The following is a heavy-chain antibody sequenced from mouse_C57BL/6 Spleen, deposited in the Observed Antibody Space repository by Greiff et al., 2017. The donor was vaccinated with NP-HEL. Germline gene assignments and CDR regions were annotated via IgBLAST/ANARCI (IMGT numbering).Heavy chain of an antibody. J-gene: IGHJ2*01. CDR2: IYPRSGNT. Sequence: QVQLQQSGAELARPGASVKLSCKASGYTFTSYGISWVKQRTGQGLEWIGEIYPRSGNTYYNEKFKGKATLTADKSSSTAYMELRSLTSEDSAVYFCARGGYYGSSYGYFDYWGQGTTLTVSS. CDR1: GYTFTSYG. CDR3: ARGGYYGSSYGYFDY. V-gene: IGHV1-81*01. D-gene: IGHD1-1*01.